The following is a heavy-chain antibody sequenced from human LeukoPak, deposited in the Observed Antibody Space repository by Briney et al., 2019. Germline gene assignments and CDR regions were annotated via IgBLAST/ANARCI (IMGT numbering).Heavy chain of an antibody. D-gene: IGHD4-11*01. CDR2: ISYDGSNK. J-gene: IGHJ6*02. CDR3: ARAHSNYYYYGMDV. Sequence: PGGSLRLSCAASGFTFSSYGMHWVRQAPGKGLEWVAVISYDGSNKYYADSVKGRFTISRDNSKNTLYLQMNSLRAEDTAVYYCARAHSNYYYYGMDVWGQGTTVTVSS. CDR1: GFTFSSYG. V-gene: IGHV3-30*03.